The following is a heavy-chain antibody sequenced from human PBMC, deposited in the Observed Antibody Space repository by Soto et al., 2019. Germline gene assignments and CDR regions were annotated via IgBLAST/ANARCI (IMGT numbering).Heavy chain of an antibody. D-gene: IGHD3-10*01. Sequence: EVQRVESGGGRVNPGGSLTLYCAASGFTFSYYPLHWVRRAPGKGLEWVSSISGIKNYIRYADSVKGRLPISRDKAKTSLYLQMNSLTAEDTAVYYCAREGVHNYTEEYIVYWGQGTLVTVSS. CDR3: AREGVHNYTEEYIVY. CDR2: ISGIKNYI. CDR1: GFTFSYYP. J-gene: IGHJ4*02. V-gene: IGHV3-21*06.